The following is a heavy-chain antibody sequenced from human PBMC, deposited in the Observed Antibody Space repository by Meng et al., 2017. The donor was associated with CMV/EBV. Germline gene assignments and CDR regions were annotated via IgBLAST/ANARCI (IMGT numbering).Heavy chain of an antibody. CDR3: ARRGVLAGSDY. Sequence: GSLRLSCTVFGGSISSSSYYWGWIRQPPGKGLEWIGEINHSGSTNYNPSLKSRVTISVDTSKNQFSLKLSSVTAADTAVYYCARRGVLAGSDYWGQGTLVTVSS. CDR2: INHSGST. V-gene: IGHV4-39*07. J-gene: IGHJ4*02. CDR1: GGSISSSSYY. D-gene: IGHD3-10*01.